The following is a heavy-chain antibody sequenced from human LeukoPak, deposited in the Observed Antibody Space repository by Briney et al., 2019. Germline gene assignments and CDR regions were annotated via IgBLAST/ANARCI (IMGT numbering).Heavy chain of an antibody. V-gene: IGHV3-23*01. CDR2: ISGSGGST. Sequence: GGSLRLSCAAYGFTFSIYAMSWVRQAPGKGLEWVSAISGSGGSTYYADSVKGRFAISRDNSKHKLYLQTNSLRAEDTAVYYCAKDSLANSSCWYRLDYWGQGTLVTVSA. CDR1: GFTFSIYA. J-gene: IGHJ4*02. D-gene: IGHD6-13*01. CDR3: AKDSLANSSCWYRLDY.